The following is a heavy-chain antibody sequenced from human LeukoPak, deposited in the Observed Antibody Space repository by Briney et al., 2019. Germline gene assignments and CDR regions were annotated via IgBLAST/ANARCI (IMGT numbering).Heavy chain of an antibody. D-gene: IGHD3-3*01. J-gene: IGHJ4*02. CDR2: ISSSGSTI. CDR3: ARIPITIFGVVKFYFDY. Sequence: GGSLRLSCAASGFTFSSYEMNWVRQAPGKGLEWVSYISSSGSTIYYADSVKGRFTISRDNAKNSLYLQMNSLRAEDTAVYYCARIPITIFGVVKFYFDYWGQGTLVTVPS. CDR1: GFTFSSYE. V-gene: IGHV3-48*03.